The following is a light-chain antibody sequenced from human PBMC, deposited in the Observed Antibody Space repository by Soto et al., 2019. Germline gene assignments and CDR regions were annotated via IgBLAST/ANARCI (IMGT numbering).Light chain of an antibody. CDR2: KAS. V-gene: IGKV1-5*03. CDR3: QHYITYPYT. Sequence: DIQMTQSPSTLSASVGDRVTITCRASQSITDWLAWYQQKPGKAPKLLIYKASSLESGVPSRFSGGGSATEFTLTISSLQPDDFASYYCQHYITYPYTFGQGTKVDIK. CDR1: QSITDW. J-gene: IGKJ2*01.